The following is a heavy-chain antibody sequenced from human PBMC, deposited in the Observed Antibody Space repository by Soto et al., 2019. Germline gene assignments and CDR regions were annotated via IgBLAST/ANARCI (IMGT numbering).Heavy chain of an antibody. Sequence: EVLLLESGGGLVQPGGSLRLSCAASGFTFSNYVMHWVRQAPGKGLMWVSAISGTSGLTDYADSVKGRFTISRDNSKNTLYLQMNSLRAEDTAVYYCAKGEYNWNDADFDYWGQGTLVTVSS. CDR3: AKGEYNWNDADFDY. CDR1: GFTFSNYV. D-gene: IGHD1-20*01. V-gene: IGHV3-23*01. CDR2: ISGTSGLT. J-gene: IGHJ4*02.